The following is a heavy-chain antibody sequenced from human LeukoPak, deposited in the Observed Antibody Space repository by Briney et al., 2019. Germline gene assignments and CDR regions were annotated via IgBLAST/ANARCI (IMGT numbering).Heavy chain of an antibody. Sequence: GGSLRLSCAASGFTFSSYWMPWVRQAPGKGLVWVSRINSDGSSTSYADSVKGRSTISRDNAKNTLYLQMNSLRAEDTAVYYCAREMATFLDAFDIWGQGTMVTVSS. CDR3: AREMATFLDAFDI. V-gene: IGHV3-74*01. CDR1: GFTFSSYW. D-gene: IGHD5-24*01. CDR2: INSDGSST. J-gene: IGHJ3*02.